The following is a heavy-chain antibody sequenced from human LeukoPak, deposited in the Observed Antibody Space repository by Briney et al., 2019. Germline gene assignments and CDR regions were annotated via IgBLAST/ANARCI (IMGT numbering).Heavy chain of an antibody. CDR1: GGSISSSSYY. CDR2: IYYSGST. CDR3: ARAGYSYLHGQYYYYYMDV. J-gene: IGHJ6*03. D-gene: IGHD5-18*01. V-gene: IGHV4-39*07. Sequence: PSETLSLTCTVSGGSISSSSYYWGWIRQPPGKGLEWIGSIYYSGSTYYNPSLKSRVTISVDTSKNQFSLKLSSVTAADTAVYYCARAGYSYLHGQYYYYYMDVWGKGTTVTVSS.